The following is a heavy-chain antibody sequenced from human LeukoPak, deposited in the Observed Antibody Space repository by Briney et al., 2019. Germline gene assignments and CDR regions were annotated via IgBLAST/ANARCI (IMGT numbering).Heavy chain of an antibody. D-gene: IGHD2-2*01. CDR1: GGSFSGYY. V-gene: IGHV4-34*01. J-gene: IGHJ4*02. CDR3: ARSCSSTSCSYFDF. Sequence: SETLSLTCAVYGGSFSGYYWSWIRQPPGKGLEWIGEINHSVTTNYNPSLKSRVAISVDTSKSQFSLRLSSVTAADTAVYYCARSCSSTSCSYFDFWGQGTLVTVSS. CDR2: INHSVTT.